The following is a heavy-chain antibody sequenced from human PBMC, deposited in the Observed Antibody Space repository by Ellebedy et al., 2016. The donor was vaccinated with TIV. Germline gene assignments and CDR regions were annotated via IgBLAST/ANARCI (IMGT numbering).Heavy chain of an antibody. J-gene: IGHJ2*01. CDR1: RFTFSDYW. Sequence: GESLKISCAASRFTFSDYWMHWVRQAPGKGLEWVANIKEDGGEKYYVDSVKGRFTISRDNTKNSLYLQMNSLRAEDTAVYFCAGRHFDLWGRGTLVTVSS. V-gene: IGHV3-7*01. CDR2: IKEDGGEK. CDR3: AGRHFDL.